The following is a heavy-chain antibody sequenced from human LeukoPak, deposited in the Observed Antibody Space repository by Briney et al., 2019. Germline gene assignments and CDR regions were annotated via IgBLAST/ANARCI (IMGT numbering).Heavy chain of an antibody. CDR3: ARYDGGSGPFDY. Sequence: GGSLRLSCAVSGFTVSSNYMSWVPQAPGKGLEWVSVLYSGGNTYYADSVKGRFTISRDNSKNTLYLQMNSLRAEDTAVYYCARYDGGSGPFDYWGQGTLVTVSS. J-gene: IGHJ4*02. V-gene: IGHV3-53*01. D-gene: IGHD3-10*01. CDR1: GFTVSSNY. CDR2: LYSGGNT.